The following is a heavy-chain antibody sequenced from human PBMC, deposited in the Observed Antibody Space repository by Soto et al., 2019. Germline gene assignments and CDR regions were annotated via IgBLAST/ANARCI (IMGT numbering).Heavy chain of an antibody. CDR3: ARDGCSGGSCYNWFDP. Sequence: QVQLVQSGAEVKKPGSSVKVSCKASGGTFSSYAISWVRQAPGQGLEWMGGIIPIFGTANYAQKFQGRVTITADELTSTAYMELSSLRSEDTAVYYCARDGCSGGSCYNWFDPWGQGTLVTVSS. D-gene: IGHD2-15*01. V-gene: IGHV1-69*01. CDR1: GGTFSSYA. CDR2: IIPIFGTA. J-gene: IGHJ5*02.